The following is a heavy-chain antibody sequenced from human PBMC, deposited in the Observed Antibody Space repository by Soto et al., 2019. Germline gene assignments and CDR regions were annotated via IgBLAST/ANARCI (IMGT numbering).Heavy chain of an antibody. D-gene: IGHD1-26*01. CDR3: ARKSYDYYYYGMDV. V-gene: IGHV1-69*12. J-gene: IGHJ6*02. CDR1: GGTFSSYA. Sequence: QVQLVQSGAEVKKPGSSVKVSCKASGGTFSSYAINWVRQAAGQGLEWMGGVIPIFGTANYAQKCQGRFTITADESTSTVYMELSSLRSEDTAVYYCARKSYDYYYYGMDVWGQGTTVTVSS. CDR2: VIPIFGTA.